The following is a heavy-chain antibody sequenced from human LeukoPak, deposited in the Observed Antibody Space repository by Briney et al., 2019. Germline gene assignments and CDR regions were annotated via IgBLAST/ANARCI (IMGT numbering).Heavy chain of an antibody. CDR2: IYYSGST. CDR1: GGSISSSSYY. J-gene: IGHJ3*02. D-gene: IGHD6-6*01. V-gene: IGHV4-39*01. Sequence: SETLSLTCTVSGGSISSSSYYWGWIRQPPGKGLEWIGSIYYSGSTYYNPSLKSRVTISVDTSKNQFSLKLSSVTAADTAVYYCARHVPQLVTRPHGAFDIWGQGTMVTVSS. CDR3: ARHVPQLVTRPHGAFDI.